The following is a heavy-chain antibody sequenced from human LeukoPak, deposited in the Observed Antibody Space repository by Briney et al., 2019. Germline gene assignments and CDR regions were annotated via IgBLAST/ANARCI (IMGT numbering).Heavy chain of an antibody. CDR1: GGSFSGYY. D-gene: IGHD2-2*02. J-gene: IGHJ4*02. CDR2: INHSGST. V-gene: IGHV4-34*01. Sequence: PSETLSLTCAVYGGSFSGYYWSWIRQPPGKGLEWIGEINHSGSTNYNPSLKSRVTISVDTSKNQFSLKLSSVTAADTAVYYCARGQRPRGVYCSSTSCYTGIDYWGQGTLVTVSS. CDR3: ARGQRPRGVYCSSTSCYTGIDY.